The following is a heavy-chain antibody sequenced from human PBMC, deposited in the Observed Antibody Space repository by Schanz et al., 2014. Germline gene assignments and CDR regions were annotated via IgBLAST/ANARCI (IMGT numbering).Heavy chain of an antibody. CDR1: GFTFNTSW. D-gene: IGHD6-13*01. J-gene: IGHJ5*02. CDR2: VSRDGSET. V-gene: IGHV3-74*02. Sequence: EVQLVESGGGLVKPGGSLRLSCAASGFTFNTSWFHWVRQPPGKGLLWVSRVSRDGSETTYVDSVRGRFTISRDTAKNTVFLQMNNLRAEDTAVYYCARGRARQLVHWFDPWGQGTLVTVSS. CDR3: ARGRARQLVHWFDP.